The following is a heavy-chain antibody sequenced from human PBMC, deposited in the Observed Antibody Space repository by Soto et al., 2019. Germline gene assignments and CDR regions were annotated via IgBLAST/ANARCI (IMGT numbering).Heavy chain of an antibody. CDR3: ATHTVVTSPFGYFDY. J-gene: IGHJ4*02. V-gene: IGHV3-33*08. CDR1: GFTFSSYG. CDR2: IWYDGSNK. Sequence: GGSLRLSCAASGFTFSSYGMHWVRQAPGKGLEWVAVIWYDGSNKYYADSVKGRFTISRDNSKNTLYLQMNSLRAEDTAVYYCATHTVVTSPFGYFDYWGQGTLVTVSS. D-gene: IGHD2-15*01.